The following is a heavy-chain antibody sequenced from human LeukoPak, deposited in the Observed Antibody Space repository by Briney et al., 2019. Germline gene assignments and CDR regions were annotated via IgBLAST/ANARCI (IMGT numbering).Heavy chain of an antibody. CDR1: GYTFTGYY. V-gene: IGHV1-2*02. CDR3: ARGYSSPVPNFDY. D-gene: IGHD6-13*01. Sequence: SVKVSCKASGYTFTGYYMHWVRQAPGQGLEWMGWVNPNNGGTSYAQKFQGRVTMTRDTSITTAYMELPSLTSDDTAVYYCARGYSSPVPNFDYWGQGTLVTVSS. J-gene: IGHJ4*02. CDR2: VNPNNGGT.